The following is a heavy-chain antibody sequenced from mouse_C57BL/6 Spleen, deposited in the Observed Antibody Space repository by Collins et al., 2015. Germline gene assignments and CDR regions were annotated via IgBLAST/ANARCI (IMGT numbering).Heavy chain of an antibody. Sequence: GWSLEWIGDFNPNNGGTGYNQKFKGKATLTVDKSSSTAYMELRSLTSEDSAVYYCARSDYDGDYYAMDYWGQGTSVTVSS. CDR2: FNPNNGGT. V-gene: IGHV1-26*01. D-gene: IGHD2-4*01. J-gene: IGHJ4*01. CDR3: ARSDYDGDYYAMDY.